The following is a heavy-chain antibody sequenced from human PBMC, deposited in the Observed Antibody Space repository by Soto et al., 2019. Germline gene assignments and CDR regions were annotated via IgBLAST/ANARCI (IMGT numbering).Heavy chain of an antibody. Sequence: SETLSLTCTVSGGSVTSDEDYWSWIRQSPGKGLEWIGYISNSGSTGYNPSLKTRLSMPVDRSKNQFTLRLTSVTAADTAVYFCATESGSTYGYFDYWGQGTQVTVSS. CDR2: ISNSGST. V-gene: IGHV4-30-4*01. J-gene: IGHJ4*02. D-gene: IGHD4-17*01. CDR3: ATESGSTYGYFDY. CDR1: GGSVTSDEDY.